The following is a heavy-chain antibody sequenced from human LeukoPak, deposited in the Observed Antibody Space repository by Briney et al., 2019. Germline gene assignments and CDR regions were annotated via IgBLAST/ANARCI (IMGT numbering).Heavy chain of an antibody. D-gene: IGHD6-19*01. J-gene: IGHJ4*02. Sequence: PSETLSLTCTVSGGSISSSSYYWGWIRQPPGKGLEWIVSIYYSGSTYYNPSLKSRVTISVDTSRNQFSLKLSSVTAADTAVYYCARLSGTSSGWPFDYWGQGTLVTVSS. V-gene: IGHV4-39*07. CDR2: IYYSGST. CDR3: ARLSGTSSGWPFDY. CDR1: GGSISSSSYY.